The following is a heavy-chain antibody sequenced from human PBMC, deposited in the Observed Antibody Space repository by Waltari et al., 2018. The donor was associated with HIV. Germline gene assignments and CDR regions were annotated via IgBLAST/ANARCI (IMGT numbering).Heavy chain of an antibody. CDR2: FDPEDGET. J-gene: IGHJ4*02. CDR1: GYTLTELS. V-gene: IGHV1-24*01. CDR3: ATGKGYSYGAPLYFDY. D-gene: IGHD5-18*01. Sequence: QVQLVQSGAEVKKPGASVKVSCKVSGYTLTELSMHWVRQAPGKGLEWMGGFDPEDGETIYAQKFQGRVTMTEDTSTDTAYMELSSLRSEDTAVYYCATGKGYSYGAPLYFDYWGQGTLVTVSS.